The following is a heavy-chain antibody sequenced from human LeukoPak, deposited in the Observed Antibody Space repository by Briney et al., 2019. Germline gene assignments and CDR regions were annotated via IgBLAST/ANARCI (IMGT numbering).Heavy chain of an antibody. V-gene: IGHV4-4*07. Sequence: SETLSLTCTVSGGPIRSYYWSWIRQPAGKGLEWIGRIYNTGITNYHPALKSRLTISLDTSKNQFSLKLSSVTAADTAMYYCARELLFGDPGRSDFDYWGQGTLVTVSS. CDR2: IYNTGIT. CDR3: ARELLFGDPGRSDFDY. J-gene: IGHJ4*02. D-gene: IGHD3-10*02. CDR1: GGPIRSYY.